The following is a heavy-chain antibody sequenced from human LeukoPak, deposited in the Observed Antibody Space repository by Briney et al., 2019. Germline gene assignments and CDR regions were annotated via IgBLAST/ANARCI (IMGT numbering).Heavy chain of an antibody. J-gene: IGHJ4*02. V-gene: IGHV3-21*01. CDR3: ARDGEIGDFDY. D-gene: IGHD2-21*01. Sequence: RSGGSLRLSCAASGFTFSSYNMKWVRQAPGKGLEWVSSISTSSSYIYYADSVKGRFTISRDNAKNSLYLQMNSLRAEDTAVYYCARDGEIGDFDYWGQGTLVTVSS. CDR1: GFTFSSYN. CDR2: ISTSSSYI.